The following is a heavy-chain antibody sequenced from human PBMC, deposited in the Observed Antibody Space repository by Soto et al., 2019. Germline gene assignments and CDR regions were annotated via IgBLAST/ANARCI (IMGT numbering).Heavy chain of an antibody. CDR1: GDSLAGYY. CDR2: IYIYDGTT. J-gene: IGHJ5*02. V-gene: IGHV4-59*08. Sequence: SETLSLTCTVSGDSLAGYYWSWIRQTPGKGLEWIGYIYIYDGTTKYNPSLKSRVSLSGDTSKRQFSLRLSSVTAADTAIYYWARQRWSSGYYLAFDPWAQGTLVTVSS. D-gene: IGHD6-19*01. CDR3: ARQRWSSGYYLAFDP.